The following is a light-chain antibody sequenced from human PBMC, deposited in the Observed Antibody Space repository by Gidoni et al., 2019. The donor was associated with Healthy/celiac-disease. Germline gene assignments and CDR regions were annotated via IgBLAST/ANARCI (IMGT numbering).Light chain of an antibody. CDR3: VLYMGSGISV. CDR1: SGTVSTTYY. J-gene: IGLJ2*01. Sequence: QTVVTQEPSFSVSPGGTVTLTCGLNSGTVSTTYYPSWYQQTPGQGPRTLIFSTNTRSSGVPDRFSGSILGNKAALTITGAQADDESEYYCVLYMGSGISVFGGGTKLTVL. V-gene: IGLV8-61*01. CDR2: STN.